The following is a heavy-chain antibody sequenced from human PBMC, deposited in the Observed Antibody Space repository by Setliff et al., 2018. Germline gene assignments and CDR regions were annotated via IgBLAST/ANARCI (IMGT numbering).Heavy chain of an antibody. CDR3: VRARAVIISAAFDL. Sequence: LSCAASGFTFRHYVMHWVRQAPGKGLEWVSYISTGSTTMYYGDSVKGRFTIPRDNGKNSLFLQMTSLRVEDTAVYYCVRARAVIISAAFDLWGLGTAVTVSS. J-gene: IGHJ3*01. D-gene: IGHD6-6*01. CDR2: ISTGSTTM. V-gene: IGHV3-48*01. CDR1: GFTFRHYV.